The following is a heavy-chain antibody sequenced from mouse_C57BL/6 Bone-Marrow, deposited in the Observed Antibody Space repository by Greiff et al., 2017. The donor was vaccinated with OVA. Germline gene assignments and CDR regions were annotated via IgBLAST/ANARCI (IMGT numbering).Heavy chain of an antibody. V-gene: IGHV1-42*01. J-gene: IGHJ2*01. CDR2: INPSTGGT. CDR1: GYSFTGYY. CDR3: ARSYWDY. Sequence: EVQLQQSGPELVKPGASVEISCKASGYSFTGYYMNWVKQSPEKSLEWIGEINPSTGGTTYNQKFKAKATLTVDKSSSTAYMQLKSLTSEDSAVYYCARSYWDYWGQGTTLTVSS.